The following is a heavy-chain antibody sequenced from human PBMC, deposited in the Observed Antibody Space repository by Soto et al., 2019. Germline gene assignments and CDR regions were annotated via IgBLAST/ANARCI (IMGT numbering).Heavy chain of an antibody. CDR2: IIPIFGTA. D-gene: IGHD3-10*01. CDR3: ARDRITMVRGVIITRYYGMDV. J-gene: IGHJ6*02. CDR1: GGTFSSYA. Sequence: SVKVSCKASGGTFSSYAISWVRQAPGQGLEWMGGIIPIFGTANYAQKFQGRVTITADESTSTAYMELSSLRSEDTAVYYCARDRITMVRGVIITRYYGMDVWGQGTTVTVSS. V-gene: IGHV1-69*13.